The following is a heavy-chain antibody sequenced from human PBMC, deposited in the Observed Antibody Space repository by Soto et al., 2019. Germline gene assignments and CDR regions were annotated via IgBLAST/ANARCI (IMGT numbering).Heavy chain of an antibody. CDR3: ARDPARQLLSCGLDV. V-gene: IGHV1-18*01. D-gene: IGHD2-2*01. J-gene: IGHJ6*02. CDR2: ISAYNGNT. Sequence: ASVKVSCKASGYTFTSYGISWVRQAPGQGLEWMGWISAYNGNTNYAQKLQGRVTMTTDTSTSTAYMELRSLRSDDTAVYYCARDPARQLLSCGLDVWGQGTTVTVSS. CDR1: GYTFTSYG.